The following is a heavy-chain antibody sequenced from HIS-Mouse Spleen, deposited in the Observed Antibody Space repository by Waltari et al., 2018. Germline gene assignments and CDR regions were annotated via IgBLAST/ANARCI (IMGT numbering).Heavy chain of an antibody. CDR2: IYYSGST. J-gene: IGHJ2*01. Sequence: QLQLQESGPGLVKPSETLSLTCTVPGGPIRSSIYYCGWIRQPPGKGLEWIGSIYYSGSTYYNPSLKSRVTISVDTSKNQFSLKLSSVTAADTAVYYCAREIPYSSSWYDWYFDLWGRGTLVTVSS. CDR1: GGPIRSSIYY. V-gene: IGHV4-39*07. D-gene: IGHD6-13*01. CDR3: AREIPYSSSWYDWYFDL.